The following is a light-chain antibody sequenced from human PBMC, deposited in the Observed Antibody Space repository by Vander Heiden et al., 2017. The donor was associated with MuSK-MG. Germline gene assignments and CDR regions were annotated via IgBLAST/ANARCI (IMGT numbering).Light chain of an antibody. V-gene: IGKV1-39*01. CDR1: EKISTY. Sequence: DIQLTQSPSSLSASVGDRVTISCRASEKISTYLHWYQQKPGKAPRLLIYAASSLQSGVPSRFSGSYSGADFTLTISSLQPEDFATFYCQQTDNFPKTFGQGTTVEI. CDR3: QQTDNFPKT. J-gene: IGKJ2*01. CDR2: AAS.